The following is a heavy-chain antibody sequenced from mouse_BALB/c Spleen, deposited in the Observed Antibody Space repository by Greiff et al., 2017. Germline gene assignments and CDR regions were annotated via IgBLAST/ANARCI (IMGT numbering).Heavy chain of an antibody. Sequence: VKLMESGAELARPGASVKMSCKASGYTFPSYTMHWVKQRPGQGLEWIGYINPSSGYTNYNQKFKDKATLTADKSSSTAYMQLSSLTSEDSAVYYCARDNFDYWGQGTTLTVAS. J-gene: IGHJ2*01. V-gene: IGHV1-4*01. CDR2: INPSSGYT. CDR3: ARDNFDY. CDR1: GYTFPSYT.